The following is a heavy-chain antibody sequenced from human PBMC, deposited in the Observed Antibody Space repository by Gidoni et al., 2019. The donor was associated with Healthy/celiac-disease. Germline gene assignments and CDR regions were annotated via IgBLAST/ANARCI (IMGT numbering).Heavy chain of an antibody. J-gene: IGHJ4*02. D-gene: IGHD3-3*01. CDR3: AKDIGGRTIYLFDY. CDR2: ISWNSGSI. V-gene: IGHV3-9*01. CDR1: GFTFDDYA. Sequence: EVQLVESGGGLVQPGRSLRLSCAASGFTFDDYAMHWVRQAPGKGLEWVSGISWNSGSIGYADSVKGRFTISRDNAKNSLYLQMNSLRAEDTALYYCAKDIGGRTIYLFDYWGQGTLVTVSS.